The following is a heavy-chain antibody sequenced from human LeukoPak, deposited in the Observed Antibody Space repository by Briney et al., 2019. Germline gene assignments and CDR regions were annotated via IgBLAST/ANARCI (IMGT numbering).Heavy chain of an antibody. CDR3: ARTLFGDQYQLLHNWFDP. CDR2: INTDTGNP. D-gene: IGHD2-2*01. V-gene: IGHV7-4-1*02. J-gene: IGHJ5*02. CDR1: GHTFTNYA. Sequence: ASVKVSCKASGHTFTNYAMNWVRQAPGQGLEWMGWINTDTGNPTYAQGFTGRLVFSLDTSASTAYLQISSLKAEDTAIYYCARTLFGDQYQLLHNWFDPWGQGTLVTVSS.